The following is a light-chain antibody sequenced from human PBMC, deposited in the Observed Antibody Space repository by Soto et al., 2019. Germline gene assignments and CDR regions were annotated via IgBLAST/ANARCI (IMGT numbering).Light chain of an antibody. CDR2: EVN. Sequence: QSALTQPASVSGSPGQSITISCTGTSSDVGAYNYVSWYQLHPGKAPKLMIYEVNNRPSGVSNRFSGSESGNTASLTISGLQAEDEADYYCSSYTSSSTLVVFGGGTKLTVL. V-gene: IGLV2-14*01. CDR1: SSDVGAYNY. CDR3: SSYTSSSTLVV. J-gene: IGLJ2*01.